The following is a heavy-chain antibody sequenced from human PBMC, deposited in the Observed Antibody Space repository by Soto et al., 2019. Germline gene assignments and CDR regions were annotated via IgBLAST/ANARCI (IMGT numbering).Heavy chain of an antibody. J-gene: IGHJ5*02. V-gene: IGHV3-23*01. CDR2: ISGSGDST. Sequence: EVQLLESGGGLEQPGGSLRLSCAASGFTFSSYAMSWVRQAPGKGLEWVSSISGSGDSTYYADSVKGRFTIARDNSKNTLYLQMNSLRAADTAVYYCAIGYSYAPFDPWGQGTLVPVSS. CDR3: AIGYSYAPFDP. D-gene: IGHD5-18*01. CDR1: GFTFSSYA.